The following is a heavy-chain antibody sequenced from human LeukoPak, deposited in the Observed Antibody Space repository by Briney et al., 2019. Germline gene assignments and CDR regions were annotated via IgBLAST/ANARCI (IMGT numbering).Heavy chain of an antibody. CDR3: AGSSGQTWFDP. J-gene: IGHJ5*02. CDR1: GFTFSTYW. D-gene: IGHD3-22*01. V-gene: IGHV3-74*01. Sequence: PGGSLRLSCAASGFTFSTYWMHWVRQAPGKGLVWVSRIYSDGRSTNYADSVKGRFTISRDNAKNPLYLQMNSLRAEDTAIYYCAGSSGQTWFDPWGQGTLVTVSS. CDR2: IYSDGRST.